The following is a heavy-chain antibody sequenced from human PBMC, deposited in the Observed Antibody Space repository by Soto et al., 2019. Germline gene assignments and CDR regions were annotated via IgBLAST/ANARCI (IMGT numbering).Heavy chain of an antibody. V-gene: IGHV3-23*01. D-gene: IGHD7-27*01. CDR2: ITGSGGDT. J-gene: IGHJ1*01. CDR3: AKAEGGTWGTEYFQY. CDR1: GFTFSSYA. Sequence: EVQLLESGGALVQPGGSLRLSCAASGFTFSSYAMTWVRQAPGKGLERVSLITGSGGDTYYGDSVKGRFTISRDNSKNTLFLQMNSLRVEDTAVYFCAKAEGGTWGTEYFQYWGPGTLVTVSS.